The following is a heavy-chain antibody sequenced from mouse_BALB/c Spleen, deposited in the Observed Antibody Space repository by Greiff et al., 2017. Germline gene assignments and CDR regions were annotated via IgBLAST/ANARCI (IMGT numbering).Heavy chain of an antibody. CDR3: TRREYGNYEDYAMDY. CDR1: GYSFTSYW. J-gene: IGHJ4*01. Sequence: VQLQQSGTVLARPGASVKMSCKASGYSFTSYWMHWVKQRPGQGLEWIGAIYPGNSDTSYNQKFKGKAKLTAVTSASTAYMELSSLTNEDSAVYYCTRREYGNYEDYAMDYWGQGTSVTVSS. D-gene: IGHD2-10*02. V-gene: IGHV1-5*01. CDR2: IYPGNSDT.